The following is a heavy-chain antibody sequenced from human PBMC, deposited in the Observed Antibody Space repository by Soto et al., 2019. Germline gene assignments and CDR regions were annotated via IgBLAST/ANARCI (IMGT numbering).Heavy chain of an antibody. V-gene: IGHV4-59*08. CDR2: IYYSGST. CDR1: GGSISIYY. Sequence: QVQLQESGPGLVKPSETLSLTCTVSGGSISIYYWSWMRQPPGKGLEWIGYIYYSGSTNYNPSLESRVTISVDTSKNQFSLKLSSVTAADTAVYYCARRIPTGRFDYWGQGTLVTVSS. CDR3: ARRIPTGRFDY. J-gene: IGHJ4*02.